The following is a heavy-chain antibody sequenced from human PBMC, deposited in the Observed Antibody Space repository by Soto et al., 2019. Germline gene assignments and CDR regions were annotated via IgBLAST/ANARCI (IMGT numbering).Heavy chain of an antibody. CDR2: IYYSGST. Sequence: QVQLQESGPGLVKPSETLSLTCTVSGGSISTYYWSWIRQPPGKGLEWIGYIYYSGSTNYNPSLKSRVTISVDTSKNQFSLKLSSVSAADTAVYDCARDGSRYDFWSGPYYFDYWGQGTLVTVSS. CDR1: GGSISTYY. J-gene: IGHJ4*02. CDR3: ARDGSRYDFWSGPYYFDY. V-gene: IGHV4-59*01. D-gene: IGHD3-3*01.